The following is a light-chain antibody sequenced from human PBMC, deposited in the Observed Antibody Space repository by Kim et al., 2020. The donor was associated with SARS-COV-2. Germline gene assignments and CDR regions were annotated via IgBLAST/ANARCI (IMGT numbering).Light chain of an antibody. CDR1: QSISSW. V-gene: IGKV1-5*01. Sequence: DIQMTQSPSTLSASVGDRVTITCRDSQSISSWLAWYQQKPGKAPKLLIYDASSLESGVPSRFSGSGSGTEFTLTISSLQPDDFATYYCQQYNSYSLYTFGQGTKLEI. J-gene: IGKJ2*01. CDR3: QQYNSYSLYT. CDR2: DAS.